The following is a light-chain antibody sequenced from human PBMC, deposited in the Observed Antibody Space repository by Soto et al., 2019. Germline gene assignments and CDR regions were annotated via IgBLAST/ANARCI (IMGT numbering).Light chain of an antibody. Sequence: DIQMTQSPSSLSASVGDRVTITCQASQDISNYLNWYQQKPGKAPKLLIYDASNLETGVPSRFSGSGSGTDFTFTISSLQPEDIETYSCQQYDNLPLTLGGGTKVHIK. CDR3: QQYDNLPLT. CDR1: QDISNY. CDR2: DAS. V-gene: IGKV1-33*01. J-gene: IGKJ4*01.